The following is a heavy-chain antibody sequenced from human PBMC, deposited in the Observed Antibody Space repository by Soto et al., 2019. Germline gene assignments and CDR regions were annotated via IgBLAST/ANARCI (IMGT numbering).Heavy chain of an antibody. D-gene: IGHD6-19*01. CDR1: CYPFTSNR. Sequence: ASVNVSFKTSCYPFTSNRLSWFLRAPGQGLEWMGWISPHNGNAKYAQKFQDRVTMTADTAASTVYMELRSLRSDDSAVFYCARDRSGWYDFWGQGTLVTVSS. V-gene: IGHV1-18*01. CDR2: ISPHNGNA. J-gene: IGHJ4*02. CDR3: ARDRSGWYDF.